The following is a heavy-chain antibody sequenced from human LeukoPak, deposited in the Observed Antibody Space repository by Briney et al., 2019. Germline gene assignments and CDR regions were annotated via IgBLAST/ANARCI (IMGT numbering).Heavy chain of an antibody. J-gene: IGHJ4*02. V-gene: IGHV4-39*01. D-gene: IGHD3-10*01. CDR1: GGSISSSSCY. CDR2: IYYSGST. Sequence: ASETLSLTCTVSGGSISSSSCYWGWIRQPPGKGLEWIGSIYYSGSTYYNPSFKSRVTISVDTSKNQFSLKLSSVTAADTAVYYCARLPAGSGSLSYFDYWGQGTLATVSS. CDR3: ARLPAGSGSLSYFDY.